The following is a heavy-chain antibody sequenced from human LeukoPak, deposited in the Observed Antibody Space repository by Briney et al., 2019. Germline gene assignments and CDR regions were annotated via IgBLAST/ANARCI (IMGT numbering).Heavy chain of an antibody. Sequence: ASVKISCKASGYTFTGYYMHWVRQAPGQGLEWMGWINPNSGGTNYAQKFQGRVTMTRDTSISTAYMELSRLRSDDTAVYYCAGLYSSIAARAGAFDIWGQGTMVTVSS. V-gene: IGHV1-2*02. CDR3: AGLYSSIAARAGAFDI. J-gene: IGHJ3*02. CDR1: GYTFTGYY. CDR2: INPNSGGT. D-gene: IGHD6-6*01.